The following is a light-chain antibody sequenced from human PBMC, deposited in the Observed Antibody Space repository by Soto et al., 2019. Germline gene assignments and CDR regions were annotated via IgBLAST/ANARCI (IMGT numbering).Light chain of an antibody. J-gene: IGKJ5*01. CDR3: QQYGGSPPVT. Sequence: EIVMTQSPATLSVSPWEGATVSCRASQSVSSNYFAWYQQKPGQAPRLLIYGASSRAAGIPDRFSGSGSGTDFTLTISRLEPEDFAVYFCQQYGGSPPVTFGQGTRLEN. CDR2: GAS. V-gene: IGKV3-20*01. CDR1: QSVSSNY.